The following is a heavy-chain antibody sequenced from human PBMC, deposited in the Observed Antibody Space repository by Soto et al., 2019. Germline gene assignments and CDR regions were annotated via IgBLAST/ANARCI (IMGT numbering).Heavy chain of an antibody. CDR2: VRDKANGYTT. Sequence: GGSLTLSCAASGFIFSEHYMDWVRQAPGKGLEWIGRVRDKANGYTTEYAASVRGRFTVSRDDSKHSLDLQMKSLQIEDTAMYYCVRNLASGGSYYIDYWGQGTLVTVSS. V-gene: IGHV3-72*01. J-gene: IGHJ4*02. D-gene: IGHD2-15*01. CDR1: GFIFSEHY. CDR3: VRNLASGGSYYIDY.